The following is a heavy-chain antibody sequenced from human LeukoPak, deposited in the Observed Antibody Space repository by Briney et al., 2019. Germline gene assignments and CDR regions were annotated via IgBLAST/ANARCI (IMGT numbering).Heavy chain of an antibody. J-gene: IGHJ6*02. CDR2: ISSSSSTI. CDR3: ARDVRYYYDSSGYYSYYYYGMDV. Sequence: PGGSLRLSCAASGFTFSSYSMNWVRQAPGKGLEWVSYISSSSSTIYYADSVKGRFTISRDNAKNSLYLQMNSLRDEDTAVYYCARDVRYYYDSSGYYSYYYYGMDVWGQGTTVTVSS. V-gene: IGHV3-48*02. CDR1: GFTFSSYS. D-gene: IGHD3-22*01.